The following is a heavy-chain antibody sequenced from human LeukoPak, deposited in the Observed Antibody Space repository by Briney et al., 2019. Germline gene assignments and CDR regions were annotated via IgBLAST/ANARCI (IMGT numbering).Heavy chain of an antibody. Sequence: SETLSLTCAVYGGSFSGYYWSWIRQPPGKGLEWIGEINHSGSTNYNPSLKSRVTISVDTSKNQFSLKLSSVTAADTAVYYCATEIGYCSSTSCPRNWFDPWGQGTLVTVSS. CDR3: ATEIGYCSSTSCPRNWFDP. CDR1: GGSFSGYY. D-gene: IGHD2-2*01. V-gene: IGHV4-34*01. CDR2: INHSGST. J-gene: IGHJ5*02.